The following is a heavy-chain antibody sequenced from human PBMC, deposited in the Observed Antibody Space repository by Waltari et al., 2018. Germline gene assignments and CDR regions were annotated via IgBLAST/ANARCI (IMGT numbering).Heavy chain of an antibody. V-gene: IGHV4-31*03. CDR1: GGSISSGGYY. J-gene: IGHJ4*02. Sequence: QVQLQESGPGLVKPSQTLSLTCTVSGGSISSGGYYWSWIRQHPGKGLEWIGYSYQSGSNYDNPALKSRGTISVDRPKNQFSLKLSSVTAADTAVYYCASTRSQYSSSWYDYWGQGTLVTVSS. CDR3: ASTRSQYSSSWYDY. D-gene: IGHD6-13*01. CDR2: SYQSGSN.